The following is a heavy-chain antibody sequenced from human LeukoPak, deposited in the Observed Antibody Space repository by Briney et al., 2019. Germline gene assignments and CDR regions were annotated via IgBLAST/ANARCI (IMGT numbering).Heavy chain of an antibody. CDR3: AKTELVMNYYYYVDV. D-gene: IGHD3-10*01. V-gene: IGHV3-23*01. CDR1: GFTVSSNY. Sequence: GGSLRLSCAASGFTVSSNYMSWVRQAPGKGLEWVSAISGSGGSTFFADSVKGRFAISRDNSKNTLYLQMNSLKAEDTAVYYCAKTELVMNYYYYVDVWGKGTTVTVSS. J-gene: IGHJ6*03. CDR2: ISGSGGST.